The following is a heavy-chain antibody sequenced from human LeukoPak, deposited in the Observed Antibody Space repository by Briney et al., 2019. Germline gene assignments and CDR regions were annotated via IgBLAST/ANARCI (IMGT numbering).Heavy chain of an antibody. Sequence: GGSLRLSCEGSGFTFSYYALSWVRQAPGKGLEWVSYISSSGSTIYYADSVKGRFTISRDNAKNSLYLQMNSLRAEDTAVYYCATFYGAAMYWGQGTLVTVSS. J-gene: IGHJ4*02. CDR2: ISSSGSTI. CDR3: ATFYGAAMY. V-gene: IGHV3-11*04. D-gene: IGHD2/OR15-2a*01. CDR1: GFTFSYYA.